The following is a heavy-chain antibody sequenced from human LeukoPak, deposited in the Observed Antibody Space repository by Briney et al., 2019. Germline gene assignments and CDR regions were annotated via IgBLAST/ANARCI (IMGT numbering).Heavy chain of an antibody. J-gene: IGHJ4*02. D-gene: IGHD2-21*02. CDR3: AKGLAYCGGDCYSLDY. V-gene: IGHV3-23*01. CDR2: ISGSGGST. CDR1: GFTFSSYA. Sequence: GGSLRLSCAASGFTFSSYAVSWVRQAPGKGLEWVSAISGSGGSTYYADSVKGRFTISRDNSKNTLYLQMNSLRAEDTAVYYCAKGLAYCGGDCYSLDYWGQGTLVTVSS.